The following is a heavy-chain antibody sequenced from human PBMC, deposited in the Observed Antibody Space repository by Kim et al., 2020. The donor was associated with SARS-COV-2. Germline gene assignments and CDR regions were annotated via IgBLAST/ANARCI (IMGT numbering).Heavy chain of an antibody. Sequence: GGSLRLSCAASGFTFSSYAMSWVRQAPGKGLEWVSAISGSGGSTYYADSVKGRFTISRDNSKNTLYLQMNSLRAEDTAVYYCAKDLSPRSEYYYYGMDVWGQGTTVTVSS. D-gene: IGHD1-26*01. J-gene: IGHJ6*02. V-gene: IGHV3-23*01. CDR2: ISGSGGST. CDR1: GFTFSSYA. CDR3: AKDLSPRSEYYYYGMDV.